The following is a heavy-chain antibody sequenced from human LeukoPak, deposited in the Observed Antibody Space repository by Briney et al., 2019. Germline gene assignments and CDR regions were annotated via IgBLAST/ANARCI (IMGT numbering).Heavy chain of an antibody. CDR1: GFTFSSYG. Sequence: PGGSLRLSCAASGFTFSSYGMHWVRQAPGKGLEWVAVISYDGSNKYYADSVKGRFTISRDNSKNTLYLQMNSLRAEDTAVYYCAKDVTRAKVVPAAIKLNYYYYGMDVWGQGTTVTVSS. V-gene: IGHV3-30*18. J-gene: IGHJ6*02. CDR2: ISYDGSNK. D-gene: IGHD2-2*02. CDR3: AKDVTRAKVVPAAIKLNYYYYGMDV.